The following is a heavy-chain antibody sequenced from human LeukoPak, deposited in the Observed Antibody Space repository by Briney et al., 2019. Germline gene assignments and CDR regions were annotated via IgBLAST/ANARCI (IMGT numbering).Heavy chain of an antibody. Sequence: GGSLRLSCAASGFTFSSYAMHWVRQAPGKGLEWVAVISYDGSNKYYADSVKGRFTISRDNSKNTLDLQMKSLRAEDTAVYYCAKNWWLQSPGYFDYWGQGTLVTVSS. J-gene: IGHJ4*02. D-gene: IGHD5-24*01. CDR1: GFTFSSYA. CDR2: ISYDGSNK. V-gene: IGHV3-30*04. CDR3: AKNWWLQSPGYFDY.